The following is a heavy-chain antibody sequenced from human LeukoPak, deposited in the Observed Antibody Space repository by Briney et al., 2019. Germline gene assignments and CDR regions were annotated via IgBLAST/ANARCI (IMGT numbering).Heavy chain of an antibody. D-gene: IGHD6-19*01. V-gene: IGHV4-34*01. CDR3: ATLAVAGPY. J-gene: IGHJ4*02. CDR1: GGSFSGYY. Sequence: SETLSLTCAVYGGSFSGYYWSWIRRPPGKGLEWIGEINNSGSTNYSPSLKSRVTISVDTSKNQFSLKLSSVTATDTAVYYCATLAVAGPYWGQGTLVTVSS. CDR2: INNSGST.